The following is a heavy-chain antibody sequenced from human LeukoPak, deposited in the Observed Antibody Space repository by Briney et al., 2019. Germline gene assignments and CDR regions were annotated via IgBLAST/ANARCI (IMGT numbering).Heavy chain of an antibody. D-gene: IGHD3-10*01. CDR2: IKTKTDGGTT. Sequence: GGSLRLSCAVSGFIFTNAWMTWVRQAPGKGLEWVGRIKTKTDGGTTDYAAPVKGRFTISRDDSKNTLYLQMNSLKTEDTAVYYCARRRWFGEIWAFDYWGQGTLVTVSS. J-gene: IGHJ4*02. V-gene: IGHV3-15*01. CDR1: GFIFTNAW. CDR3: ARRRWFGEIWAFDY.